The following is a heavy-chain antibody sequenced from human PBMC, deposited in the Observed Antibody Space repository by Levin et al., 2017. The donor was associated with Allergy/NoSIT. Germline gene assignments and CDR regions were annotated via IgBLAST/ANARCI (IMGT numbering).Heavy chain of an antibody. CDR1: GGSFSGYY. Sequence: SQTLSLTCAVYGGSFSGYYWSWIRQPPGKGLEWIGEINHSGSTNYNPSLKSRVTISVDTSKNQFSLKLSSVTAADTAVYYCARGARTVTHWGQGTLVTVSS. CDR2: INHSGST. CDR3: ARGARTVTH. D-gene: IGHD5-18*01. V-gene: IGHV4-34*01. J-gene: IGHJ4*02.